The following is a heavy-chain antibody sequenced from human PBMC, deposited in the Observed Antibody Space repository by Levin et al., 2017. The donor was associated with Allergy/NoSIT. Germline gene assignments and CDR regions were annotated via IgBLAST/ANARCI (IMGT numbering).Heavy chain of an antibody. D-gene: IGHD2-15*01. CDR2: IQSKTEDGAT. J-gene: IGHJ4*02. V-gene: IGHV3-15*01. Sequence: GGSLRLSCSASGFAFSNTWMGWVRQAPGKGLEWVGRIQSKTEDGATEYAAPVKGSFTISRDDSKNTLYLQLNSLNTEDTAVYYCTTDVRCSGGSCYASGIDYWGQGTLVTVSS. CDR3: TTDVRCSGGSCYASGIDY. CDR1: GFAFSNTW.